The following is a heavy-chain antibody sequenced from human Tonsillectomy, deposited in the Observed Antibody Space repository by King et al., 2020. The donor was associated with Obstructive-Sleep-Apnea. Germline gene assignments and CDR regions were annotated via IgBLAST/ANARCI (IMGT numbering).Heavy chain of an antibody. CDR3: ARVVNWGSSPGTDYFDY. CDR2: IYSGGST. J-gene: IGHJ4*02. D-gene: IGHD7-27*01. V-gene: IGHV3-53*04. CDR1: GLTVSSNY. Sequence: VQLVESGGGLVQPGGSLRLSCAASGLTVSSNYMNWVRQAPGKGLEWVSIIYSGGSTHYADSVKGRFTTSRHNSKNTLYLQMNSLRTEDTAVYYCARVVNWGSSPGTDYFDYWGQGTLVTVSS.